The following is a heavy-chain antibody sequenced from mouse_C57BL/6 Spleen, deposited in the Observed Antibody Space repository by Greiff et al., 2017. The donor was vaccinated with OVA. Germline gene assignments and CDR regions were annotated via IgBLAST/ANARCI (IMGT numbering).Heavy chain of an antibody. CDR3: ARSGTTVVARDFDY. V-gene: IGHV1-81*01. J-gene: IGHJ2*01. CDR1: GYTFTSYG. CDR2: IYPRSGNT. D-gene: IGHD1-1*01. Sequence: VQLQQSGAELARPGASVKLSCKASGYTFTSYGISWVKQRTGQGLEWIGEIYPRSGNTYYNEKFKGKATLTADKSSSTAYMELRSLTSEDSAVYFCARSGTTVVARDFDYWGQGTTRTVSS.